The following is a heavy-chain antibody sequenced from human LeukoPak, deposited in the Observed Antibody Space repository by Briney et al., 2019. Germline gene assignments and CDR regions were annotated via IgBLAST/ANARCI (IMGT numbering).Heavy chain of an antibody. D-gene: IGHD3-22*01. CDR3: AADPYYYDSSHAFDI. CDR2: IIPIFGTA. V-gene: IGHV1-69*05. Sequence: SVKVSCKASGGTFSSYAISWVGQAPGQGLEWMGRIIPIFGTANYAQKFQGRVTITTDESTSTAYMELSSLRSEDTAVYYCAADPYYYDSSHAFDIWGQGTTVTVSS. J-gene: IGHJ3*02. CDR1: GGTFSSYA.